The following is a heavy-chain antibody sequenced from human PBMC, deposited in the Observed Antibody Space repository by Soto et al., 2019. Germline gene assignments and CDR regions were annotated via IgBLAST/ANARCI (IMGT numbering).Heavy chain of an antibody. CDR2: INPAGTIT. CDR3: ARVPQGRYQLHN. CDR1: GFTFSTYW. Sequence: EVQLVESVGDLVQPGGSLRMSCEASGFTFSTYWMHWVRNTPGKGLVWVSRINPAGTITNYADSVKGRFAVFRDSAKNKLYLHMNILRAEDTAVYYCARVPQGRYQLHNWSEGTLVTFSS. J-gene: IGHJ4*02. D-gene: IGHD2-2*01. V-gene: IGHV3-74*01.